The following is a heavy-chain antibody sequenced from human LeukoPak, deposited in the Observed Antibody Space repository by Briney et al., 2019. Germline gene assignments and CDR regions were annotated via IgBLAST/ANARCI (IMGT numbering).Heavy chain of an antibody. V-gene: IGHV5-51*01. CDR2: IYPGDSDT. CDR1: GYSFTSYW. CDR3: ARLSNPYSSGWYVNSWFDP. Sequence: GESLKISCKGSGYSFTSYWIGWVRQMPGKGLEWMGIIYPGDSDTRYSPSFQGQVTISADKSISTAYLQWSSLKASDTAMYYCARLSNPYSSGWYVNSWFDPWGQGTLVTVSS. D-gene: IGHD6-19*01. J-gene: IGHJ5*02.